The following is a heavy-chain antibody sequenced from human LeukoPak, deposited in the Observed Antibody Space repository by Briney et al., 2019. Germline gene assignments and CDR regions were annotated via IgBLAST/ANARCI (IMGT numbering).Heavy chain of an antibody. CDR1: GFIFNNYG. J-gene: IGHJ4*02. V-gene: IGHV3-21*01. Sequence: AGGSLRLSCAASGFIFNNYGLIWVRQAPGKGLEWVSSISSSSSYIYYADTVKGRFTISRDNAKNSLYLQMNSLRAEDTAVYYCARVWGSSAPDYWGQGTLVTVSS. CDR3: ARVWGSSAPDY. D-gene: IGHD6-6*01. CDR2: ISSSSSYI.